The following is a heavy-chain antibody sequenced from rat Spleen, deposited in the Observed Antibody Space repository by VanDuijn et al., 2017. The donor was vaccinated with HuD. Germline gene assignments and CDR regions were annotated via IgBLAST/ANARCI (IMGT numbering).Heavy chain of an antibody. J-gene: IGHJ1*01. D-gene: IGHD1-2*01. CDR3: AKYSSSIYAYYWYFDL. CDR2: ISYSGNT. V-gene: IGHV3-1*01. Sequence: EVQLQESGPGLVKPSQSLSLTCSVTGYSITSNYWGWIRKFPGNKMEWMGYISYSGNTNYNPSLKSRISITRGTSKNQFFLQLNSVTTKDTATYYCAKYSSSIYAYYWYFDLWGPGTMVTVSS. CDR1: GYSITSNY.